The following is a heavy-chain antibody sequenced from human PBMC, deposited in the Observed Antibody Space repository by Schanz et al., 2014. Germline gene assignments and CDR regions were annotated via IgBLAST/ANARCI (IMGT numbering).Heavy chain of an antibody. D-gene: IGHD3-22*01. Sequence: EVQLVESGGGLVKPGGSLRLSCAASGFTSSNAWMSWVRQAPGKGLEWVANIKQDGSEKYYVDSVKGRFTISRDNAKKSLYLRMNSLRAEDTAVYYCAKDAAYYDSVIFPDHWGQGTLVTVSS. J-gene: IGHJ4*02. CDR3: AKDAAYYDSVIFPDH. V-gene: IGHV3-7*01. CDR2: IKQDGSEK. CDR1: GFTSSNAW.